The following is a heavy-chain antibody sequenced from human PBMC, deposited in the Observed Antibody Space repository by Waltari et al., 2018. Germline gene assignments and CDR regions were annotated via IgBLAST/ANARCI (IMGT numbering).Heavy chain of an antibody. D-gene: IGHD5-18*01. V-gene: IGHV4-34*01. Sequence: QVQLQQWGAGLLKPSETLSLTCAVYGGSFSGYYWSWIRQPPGKGLEGVGEINHSGSTNCNPALKSRVTISVDTSKNQFSLKLSSVTAADTAVYYCARITRGGYSYGFRSWYFDLWGRGTLVTVSS. CDR2: INHSGST. CDR3: ARITRGGYSYGFRSWYFDL. CDR1: GGSFSGYY. J-gene: IGHJ2*01.